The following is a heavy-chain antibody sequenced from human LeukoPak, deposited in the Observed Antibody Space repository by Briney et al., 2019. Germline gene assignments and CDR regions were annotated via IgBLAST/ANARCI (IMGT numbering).Heavy chain of an antibody. CDR2: ISGSGGST. D-gene: IGHD6-13*01. Sequence: GGSLRLSCAASGFTLSRYSMNWVRQAPGKGLEWVSGISGSGGSTYYADSVKGRFTISRDNSKNTLYLQMNSLRAEDTAVYYCARDRAAAGTGPMGYWGQGTLVTVSS. CDR1: GFTLSRYS. CDR3: ARDRAAAGTGPMGY. J-gene: IGHJ4*02. V-gene: IGHV3-23*01.